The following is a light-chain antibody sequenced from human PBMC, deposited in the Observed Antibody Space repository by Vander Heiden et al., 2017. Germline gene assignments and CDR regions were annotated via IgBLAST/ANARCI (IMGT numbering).Light chain of an antibody. CDR1: QSVPGNW. Sequence: EIVLTQSPGTLSLSPGERATLSCRASQSVPGNWFTWYQQKPGQAPRLLIHTASSRATGIPDRFSGSGSGTDFTLTISSLESEDFAVYYCQQYGTLPPYTFGQGTKLEVK. V-gene: IGKV3-20*01. J-gene: IGKJ2*01. CDR2: TAS. CDR3: QQYGTLPPYT.